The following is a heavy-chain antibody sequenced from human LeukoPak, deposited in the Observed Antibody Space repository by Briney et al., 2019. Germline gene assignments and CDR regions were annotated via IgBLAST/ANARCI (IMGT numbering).Heavy chain of an antibody. D-gene: IGHD3-10*01. CDR3: AREGLDGSGSYYSYDFDY. Sequence: SETLSLTCTVSGGSLSSGGYYWSWIRQHPGKGLEWIGYIYYSGSTYYNPSLKSGVTISIDTSKNQFSLKLSSVTAADTAVYYCAREGLDGSGSYYSYDFDYWGQGTLVTVSS. CDR1: GGSLSSGGYY. CDR2: IYYSGST. V-gene: IGHV4-31*03. J-gene: IGHJ4*02.